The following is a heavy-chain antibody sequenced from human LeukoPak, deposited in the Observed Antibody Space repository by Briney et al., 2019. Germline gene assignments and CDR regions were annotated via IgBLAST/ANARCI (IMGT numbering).Heavy chain of an antibody. CDR2: IYYSGST. CDR1: GGSISSGHYY. CDR3: ARFNWGSNVRYYYTMDV. Sequence: PSETLSLTCTVSGGSISSGHYYWSWIRQPPGKGLEWIGYIYYSGSTYYNPSFRSRLTISVDTSKNQFSLRLSSVTAADTAVYYCARFNWGSNVRYYYTMDVWGQGTTVTVSS. J-gene: IGHJ6*02. V-gene: IGHV4-30-4*01. D-gene: IGHD7-27*01.